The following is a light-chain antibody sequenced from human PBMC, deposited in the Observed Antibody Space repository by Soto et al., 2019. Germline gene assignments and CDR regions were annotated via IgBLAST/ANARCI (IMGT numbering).Light chain of an antibody. CDR3: CSYAGRDIP. CDR1: SSDVGGYNY. Sequence: QSALIQPRSVSGSPGQSVTISCTGASSDVGGYNYVSWYQQYPGKAPKLMIYDVSKRPSGVPDRFSGSKSGNTASLTISGLQTEDEADYYCCSYAGRDIPFGGGTKLTVL. CDR2: DVS. V-gene: IGLV2-11*01. J-gene: IGLJ2*01.